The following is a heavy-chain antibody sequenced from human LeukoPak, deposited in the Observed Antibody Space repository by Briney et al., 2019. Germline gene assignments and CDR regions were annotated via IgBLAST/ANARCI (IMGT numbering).Heavy chain of an antibody. CDR2: INPNDGDT. CDR3: ARANFLYCSSSTCLFDY. D-gene: IGHD2-2*01. Sequence: ASVKVSCKASGYTFTDYYMHWVRQAPGQGFEWMGWINPNDGDTNYAQKFQGRVTMTRDTSISTAHMEVSRLRSDDTAVYYCARANFLYCSSSTCLFDYWGQGTMVTVSS. CDR1: GYTFTDYY. J-gene: IGHJ4*03. V-gene: IGHV1-2*02.